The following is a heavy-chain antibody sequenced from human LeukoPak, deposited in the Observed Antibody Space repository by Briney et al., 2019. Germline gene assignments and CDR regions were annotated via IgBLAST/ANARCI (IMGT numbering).Heavy chain of an antibody. J-gene: IGHJ4*02. D-gene: IGHD3-10*01. CDR3: TKGHYYGSGSYWV. V-gene: IGHV3-23*01. CDR1: GFTFSSYA. CDR2: FSGSGGST. Sequence: PGGSLRLSCAASGFTFSSYAMSWVRQAPGKGLECISGFSGSGGSTYYADSVKGRFTISRDNSKNTLYLQMNGLRADDTAVYYCTKGHYYGSGSYWVWGQGTLVTVSS.